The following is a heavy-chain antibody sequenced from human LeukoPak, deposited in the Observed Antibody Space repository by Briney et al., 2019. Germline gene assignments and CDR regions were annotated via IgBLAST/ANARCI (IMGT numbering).Heavy chain of an antibody. CDR2: INHSGST. V-gene: IGHV4-34*01. Sequence: SETLSLTCAVYGGSFSGCYWSWIRQPPGKGLEWIGEINHSGSTNYNPSLKSRVTISVDTSKNQFSLKLSSVTAADTAVYYCARKSDLAHNWFDPWGQGTLVTVSS. CDR1: GGSFSGCY. J-gene: IGHJ5*02. CDR3: ARKSDLAHNWFDP.